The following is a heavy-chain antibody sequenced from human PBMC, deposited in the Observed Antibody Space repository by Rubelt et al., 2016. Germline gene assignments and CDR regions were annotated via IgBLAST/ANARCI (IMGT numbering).Heavy chain of an antibody. Sequence: SGSTYYNPSLKSRVTISVDTSKNQFSLKLSSVTAADTAVYYCARAHVDTAMVSSFDYWGQGTLVTVSS. CDR2: SGST. V-gene: IGHV4-30-4*07. CDR3: ARAHVDTAMVSSFDY. D-gene: IGHD5-18*01. J-gene: IGHJ4*02.